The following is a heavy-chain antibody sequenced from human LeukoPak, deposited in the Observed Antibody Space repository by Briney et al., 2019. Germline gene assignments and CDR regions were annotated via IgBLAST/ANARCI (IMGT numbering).Heavy chain of an antibody. D-gene: IGHD5-18*01. CDR1: GFTFSSYG. CDR2: ISYDGSNK. V-gene: IGHV3-30*18. CDR3: AKGWGTAMPFGY. J-gene: IGHJ4*02. Sequence: GGSLRLSCAASGFTFSSYGMHWVRQAPGKGLEWVAVISYDGSNKYYADSVKGRFTISRDNSKNTPYLQMNSLRAEDTAVYYCAKGWGTAMPFGYWGQGTLVTVSS.